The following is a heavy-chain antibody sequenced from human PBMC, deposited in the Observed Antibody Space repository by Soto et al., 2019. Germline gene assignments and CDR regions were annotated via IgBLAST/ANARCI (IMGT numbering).Heavy chain of an antibody. V-gene: IGHV1-18*01. J-gene: IGHJ4*02. CDR1: GYTFSHYG. Sequence: QVQLVQSGAEVKKSGASMKVSCKASGYTFSHYGISWVRQAPGQGLEWMGWVTGYDGNANYAQRFQGRVTMTTDTSTNTAYMDLRRLTSDDTAVYYCARTTHEEPTFDYWGQGTLVTFSS. CDR2: VTGYDGNA. D-gene: IGHD1-26*01. CDR3: ARTTHEEPTFDY.